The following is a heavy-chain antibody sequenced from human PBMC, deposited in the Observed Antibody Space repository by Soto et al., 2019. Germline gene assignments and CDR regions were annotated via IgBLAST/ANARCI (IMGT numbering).Heavy chain of an antibody. CDR1: GGTFSSYA. Sequence: QVQLVQSGAEVKKPGSSVKVSCKASGGTFSSYAISWVRQAPGQGLEWMGGIIPIFGTANYAQKFQGRVTITADESTSTAHMELSSMRSEDTAVYYCARSSGGTASTGLGKRCSGGSCPFDYWGQGTLVTVSS. CDR3: ARSSGGTASTGLGKRCSGGSCPFDY. D-gene: IGHD2-15*01. CDR2: IIPIFGTA. J-gene: IGHJ4*02. V-gene: IGHV1-69*01.